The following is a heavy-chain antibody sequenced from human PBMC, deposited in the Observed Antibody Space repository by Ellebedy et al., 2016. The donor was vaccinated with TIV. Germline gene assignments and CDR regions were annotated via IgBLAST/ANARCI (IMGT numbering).Heavy chain of an antibody. Sequence: GESLKISCAASGLTFSSHAMSWVRQAPGKGLEWVSSITESGGNTYYADSVQGRFTISRDTSKDYLFLQLNSLKTEDTAVYFCARPCVSHTCYPFIGNWGQGTLVTGSS. CDR3: ARPCVSHTCYPFIGN. D-gene: IGHD2-15*01. J-gene: IGHJ4*02. CDR1: GLTFSSHA. CDR2: ITESGGNT. V-gene: IGHV3-23*01.